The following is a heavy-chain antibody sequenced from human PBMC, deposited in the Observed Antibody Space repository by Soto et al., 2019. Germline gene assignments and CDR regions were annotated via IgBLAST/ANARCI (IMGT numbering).Heavy chain of an antibody. D-gene: IGHD2-21*02. CDR3: ARGALWVTAIDY. V-gene: IGHV4-31*03. J-gene: IGHJ4*02. Sequence: QVQLQESGPGLVKPSQTLSLTCTVSGGSISSGGYYWSWIRQHPGKGLEGIGYIYYSGSTHYNPSLKSRVTISVDTSKNQFSLKLSSVTAADTAVYYCARGALWVTAIDYWGQGTLVTVSS. CDR1: GGSISSGGYY. CDR2: IYYSGST.